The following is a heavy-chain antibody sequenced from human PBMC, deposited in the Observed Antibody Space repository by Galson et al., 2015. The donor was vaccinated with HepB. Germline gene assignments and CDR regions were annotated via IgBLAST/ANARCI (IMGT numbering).Heavy chain of an antibody. CDR2: MSFDASHK. D-gene: IGHD5-24*01. J-gene: IGHJ4*02. V-gene: IGHV3-30*03. CDR3: ARVEGDGYNSIFDY. CDR1: GFTFSDYG. Sequence: SLRLSCAASGFTFSDYGMHWVRQAPGKGLEWVAVMSFDASHKDYADSVKGRFTISRDNSKNALSLQMNSLRAVDTAVYYCARVEGDGYNSIFDYWGQGTLVTVSS.